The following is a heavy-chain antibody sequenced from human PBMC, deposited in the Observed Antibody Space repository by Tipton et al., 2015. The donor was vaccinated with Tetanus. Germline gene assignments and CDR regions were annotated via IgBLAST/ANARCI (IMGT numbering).Heavy chain of an antibody. V-gene: IGHV3-23*01. CDR3: AKAGVGAYYYYGMDV. CDR1: GFTFSSSA. CDR2: ISGSGGST. J-gene: IGHJ6*02. Sequence: SLRLSCAASGFTFSSSAMNWVRQAPGKGLEWVSGISGSGGSTYFPDSMKGRFTISRDNSKDTLYLQMNSLRAEDTAVYYCAKAGVGAYYYYGMDVWGQGTTVTVSS. D-gene: IGHD2-15*01.